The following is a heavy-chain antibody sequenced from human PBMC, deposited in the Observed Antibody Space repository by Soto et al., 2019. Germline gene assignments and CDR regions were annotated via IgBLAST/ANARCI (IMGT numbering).Heavy chain of an antibody. D-gene: IGHD4-17*01. CDR2: ISYDGSNK. J-gene: IGHJ6*02. V-gene: IGHV3-30-3*01. Sequence: GGSLRLSCAASGFTFSSYAMHWVRQAPGKGLEWVAVISYDGSNKYYADSVKGRFTISRDNSKNTLYLQMNSLRAEDTAVYYCARSTTVTTIYYYYGMDVWGQGTTVTVSS. CDR3: ARSTTVTTIYYYYGMDV. CDR1: GFTFSSYA.